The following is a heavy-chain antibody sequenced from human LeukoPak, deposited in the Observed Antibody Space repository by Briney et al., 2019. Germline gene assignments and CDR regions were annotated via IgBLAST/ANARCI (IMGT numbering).Heavy chain of an antibody. V-gene: IGHV3-7*01. CDR3: ARAFTIFGVVIISEFDY. CDR1: GFTFSSYL. D-gene: IGHD3-3*01. CDR2: IKQDGSEK. J-gene: IGHJ4*02. Sequence: GGSLRLSCAASGFTFSSYLMSWVRQAPGKGLEWVANIKQDGSEKYYVDSVKGRFTTSRDNAKNSLYLQMNSLRAEDTAVYYCARAFTIFGVVIISEFDYWGQGTLVTVSS.